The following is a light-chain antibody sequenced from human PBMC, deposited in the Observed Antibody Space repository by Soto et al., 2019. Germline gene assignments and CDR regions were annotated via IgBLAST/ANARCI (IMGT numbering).Light chain of an antibody. CDR2: DVS. Sequence: QSALTQPASVSGSPGQSITISCTGTSSDVGGYNYVSWYQQHPGKAPKLMIYDVSNRPSGVSNRFSGSKSGNTASLTISGLQAEDEADYYCSSYTRSSTLRFGRGTKLTVL. CDR3: SSYTRSSTLR. V-gene: IGLV2-14*01. J-gene: IGLJ3*02. CDR1: SSDVGGYNY.